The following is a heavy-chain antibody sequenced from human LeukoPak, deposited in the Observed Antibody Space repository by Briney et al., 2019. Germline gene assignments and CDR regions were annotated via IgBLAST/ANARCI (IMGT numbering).Heavy chain of an antibody. V-gene: IGHV4-34*01. Sequence: SETLSLTCAVYGGSFSGYYWSWIRQPPGKGLEWSGEINHSGSTNYNPSLKSRVTISVDTSKNKFSLKLSSVTAAETAVYYCASLSRPFAYWGQGTLVTASS. J-gene: IGHJ4*02. CDR1: GGSFSGYY. CDR3: ASLSRPFAY. D-gene: IGHD2/OR15-2a*01. CDR2: INHSGST.